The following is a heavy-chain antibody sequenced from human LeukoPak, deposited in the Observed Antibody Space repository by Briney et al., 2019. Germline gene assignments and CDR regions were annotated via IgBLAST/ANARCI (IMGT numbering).Heavy chain of an antibody. CDR3: ARGLRYSSGWYDYYMDV. CDR1: GGPISTHY. Sequence: SETLSLTCSVSGGPISTHYWNWIRQAPGKGLEWIGYVYFTGTTNYNPNLTSRLTISVDTSKKQFSQNLTSVTAADTAVYYCARGLRYSSGWYDYYMDVWGKGTTVTVSS. D-gene: IGHD6-19*01. J-gene: IGHJ6*03. CDR2: VYFTGTT. V-gene: IGHV4-59*11.